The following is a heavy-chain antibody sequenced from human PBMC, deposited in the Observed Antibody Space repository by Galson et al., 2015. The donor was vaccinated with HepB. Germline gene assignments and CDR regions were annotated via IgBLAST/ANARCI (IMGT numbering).Heavy chain of an antibody. CDR1: GYSFASDW. CDR2: INPGDSGT. Sequence: QSGAEVKKPGESLKISCKGSGYSFASDWIGWVRQMPGEGLQWMGLINPGDSGTRYSPSLQGQVTMSADKSISTAYLQWSSLKASDTAMYYCARRAKWGSVAAFDIWGQGTMVTVSS. D-gene: IGHD7-27*01. CDR3: ARRAKWGSVAAFDI. V-gene: IGHV5-51*01. J-gene: IGHJ3*02.